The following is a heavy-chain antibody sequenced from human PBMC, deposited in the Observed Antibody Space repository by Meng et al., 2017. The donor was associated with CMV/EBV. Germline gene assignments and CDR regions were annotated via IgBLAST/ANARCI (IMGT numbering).Heavy chain of an antibody. J-gene: IGHJ4*02. Sequence: SETLSLSCAVYGGSFSGYYWSWIRQPPGKGLEWIGEINHSGSTNYNPSLKSRVTISVDTSKNQFSLKLSSVTAADTAVYNCARDRSPRPYYFDYWGQGTLVTVSS. D-gene: IGHD6-6*01. CDR1: GGSFSGYY. CDR3: ARDRSPRPYYFDY. CDR2: INHSGST. V-gene: IGHV4-34*01.